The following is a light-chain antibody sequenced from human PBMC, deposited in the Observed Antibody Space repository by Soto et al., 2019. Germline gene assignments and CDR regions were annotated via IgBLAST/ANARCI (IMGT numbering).Light chain of an antibody. CDR1: QSISSW. J-gene: IGKJ1*01. CDR3: QQYHIYSGT. Sequence: DIQMTQSPSTLSASVGDRFTIXXRASQSISSWLAWYQQRPGKPPNXVIYKASTLASGVPSRFSGSGSGTEFTLTINSLQPDDFATYYCQQYHIYSGTFGQGTKVDIK. V-gene: IGKV1-5*03. CDR2: KAS.